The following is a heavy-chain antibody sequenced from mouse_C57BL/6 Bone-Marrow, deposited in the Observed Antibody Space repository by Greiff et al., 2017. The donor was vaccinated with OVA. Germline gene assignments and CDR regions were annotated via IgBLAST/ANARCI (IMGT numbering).Heavy chain of an antibody. CDR1: GYSFTGYF. J-gene: IGHJ1*03. Sequence: EVKLLESGPELVKPGDSVKISCKASGYSFTGYFMNWVMQSHGKSLEWIGRINPYNGDTFYNQKFKGKATLTVDKSSSTAHMELRSLTSEDSAVYYCARSGITTVVAPHWYFDVWGTGTTVTVSS. D-gene: IGHD1-1*01. V-gene: IGHV1-20*01. CDR2: INPYNGDT. CDR3: ARSGITTVVAPHWYFDV.